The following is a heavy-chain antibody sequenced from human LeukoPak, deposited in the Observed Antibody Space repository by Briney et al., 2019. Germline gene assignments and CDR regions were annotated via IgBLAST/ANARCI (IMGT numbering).Heavy chain of an antibody. V-gene: IGHV4-59*08. Sequence: SETLSLTCTVSGGSISSYYWSWMRQPPGKGLEWMGYIYYSVSTKYNPSLKSRVSISVDTSKNQFSLKLSSVTAADTAVYYCAMIRDGYNQPLFDYCGEGTLVTVSS. J-gene: IGHJ4*02. CDR2: IYYSVST. D-gene: IGHD5-24*01. CDR1: GGSISSYY. CDR3: AMIRDGYNQPLFDY.